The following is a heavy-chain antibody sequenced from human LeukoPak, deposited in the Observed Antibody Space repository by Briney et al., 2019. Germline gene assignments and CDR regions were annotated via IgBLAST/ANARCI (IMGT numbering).Heavy chain of an antibody. D-gene: IGHD3-9*01. CDR2: IYYSGST. V-gene: IGHV4-59*01. CDR3: ARDLPTYYDILTGYHKGGYFDY. J-gene: IGHJ4*02. CDR1: GGSISSDY. Sequence: SETLSLTCTVSGGSISSDYWSWIRQPPGKGLEWIGYIYYSGSTNYNPSLKSQVTISVDTSKNKFSLKLSSVTAADTAVYYCARDLPTYYDILTGYHKGGYFDYWGQGTLVTVSS.